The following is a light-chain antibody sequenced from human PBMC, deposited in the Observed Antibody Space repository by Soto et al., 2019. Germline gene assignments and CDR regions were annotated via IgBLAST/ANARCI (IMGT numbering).Light chain of an antibody. Sequence: EVVMTQSPATVSVSPGERATLFCRASQSVSGNLAWYQQKPGQAPRLLIYGASSRATGIPTRFSGSGSGTDFTLTISSLQSEDFAVYYCQQYNKWPPRTFGPGTKVDIK. CDR1: QSVSGN. CDR2: GAS. V-gene: IGKV3-15*01. CDR3: QQYNKWPPRT. J-gene: IGKJ1*01.